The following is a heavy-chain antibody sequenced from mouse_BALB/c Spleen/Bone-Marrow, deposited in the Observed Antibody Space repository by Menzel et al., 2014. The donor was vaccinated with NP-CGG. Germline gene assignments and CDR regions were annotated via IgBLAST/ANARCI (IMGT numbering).Heavy chain of an antibody. Sequence: QVQLQQSGPGLVAPSQSLSITCTVSGFSLTGYGINWVRQPPGKGLEWLGMIWGDGNTDYNSALKSRLSIGKDNSKSXVFLKMNSLQTDDTARYYCARAPGYDLYYAMDYWGQGTSVTVSS. CDR3: ARAPGYDLYYAMDY. CDR2: IWGDGNT. J-gene: IGHJ4*01. CDR1: GFSLTGYG. V-gene: IGHV2-6-7*01. D-gene: IGHD1-2*01.